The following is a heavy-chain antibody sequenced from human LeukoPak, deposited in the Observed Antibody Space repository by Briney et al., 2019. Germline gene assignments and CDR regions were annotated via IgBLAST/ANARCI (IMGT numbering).Heavy chain of an antibody. J-gene: IGHJ6*02. CDR1: GFAFSTSW. V-gene: IGHV3-7*04. Sequence: GGSLRLSCAASGFAFSTSWMAWVRQAPGKGLEWVANIKPDGSDIHYGDSVRGRFTISRDNARNSVNLLMHSLRVDDTAVYFCARDSRFTLDVWGQGTTVTVSS. CDR3: ARDSRFTLDV. CDR2: IKPDGSDI.